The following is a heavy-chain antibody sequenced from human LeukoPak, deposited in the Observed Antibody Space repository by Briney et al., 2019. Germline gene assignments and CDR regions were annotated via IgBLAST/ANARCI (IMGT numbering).Heavy chain of an antibody. CDR1: GFTVSSNY. Sequence: PGGSLRLSCAASGFTVSSNYMSWVRQAPGKGLEWVSVLYSGGSTYYADSVKGRFTISRDNSKNTLYLQMNSLRGEDTAVYYCARAPPATVTTGGAFDYWGQGTLVTVSS. D-gene: IGHD4-17*01. J-gene: IGHJ4*02. CDR3: ARAPPATVTTGGAFDY. V-gene: IGHV3-66*01. CDR2: LYSGGST.